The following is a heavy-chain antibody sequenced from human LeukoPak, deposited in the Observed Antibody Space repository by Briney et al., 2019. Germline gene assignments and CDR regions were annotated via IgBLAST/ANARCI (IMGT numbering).Heavy chain of an antibody. V-gene: IGHV3-48*01. CDR3: AKATVTTRDYYYGMDV. Sequence: PGGSLRLSCVASGFTFSSYSMSWARQAPGKALEWVSYISSSSTIYYADSVKGRFTISRDNAKNSLYLQMNSLRAEDTAVYYCAKATVTTRDYYYGMDVWGQGTKVTVSS. CDR1: GFTFSSYS. CDR2: ISSSSTI. D-gene: IGHD4-11*01. J-gene: IGHJ6*02.